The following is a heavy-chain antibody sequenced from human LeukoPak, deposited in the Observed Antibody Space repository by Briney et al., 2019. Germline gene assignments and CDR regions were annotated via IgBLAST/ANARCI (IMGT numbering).Heavy chain of an antibody. Sequence: PGGSLRLSCAASGFTFSSYSMNWVRQAPGKGLEWVSYISSSSSTIYYADSVKGRFTISRDNAKNSLYLQMNSLRAEDTAVYYCAISGYHDFWSGYLRGSYYYYGMDVWGQGTTVTVSS. J-gene: IGHJ6*02. CDR2: ISSSSSTI. CDR3: AISGYHDFWSGYLRGSYYYYGMDV. V-gene: IGHV3-48*01. CDR1: GFTFSSYS. D-gene: IGHD3-3*01.